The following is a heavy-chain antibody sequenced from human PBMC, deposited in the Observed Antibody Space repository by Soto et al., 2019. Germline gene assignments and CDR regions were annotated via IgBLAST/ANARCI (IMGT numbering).Heavy chain of an antibody. CDR1: GGSIRSYY. CDR3: ARGRAYSSYYYYGMDV. V-gene: IGHV4-59*01. Sequence: SETLSLTCTVSGGSIRSYYWSWIRQPPGKGLEWIGYIYYSGSINYNPSLKSRVTISVDTSKNQFSLKLSSVTAADTAVYYCARGRAYSSYYYYGMDVWGQGTTVTVSS. D-gene: IGHD6-13*01. J-gene: IGHJ6*02. CDR2: IYYSGSI.